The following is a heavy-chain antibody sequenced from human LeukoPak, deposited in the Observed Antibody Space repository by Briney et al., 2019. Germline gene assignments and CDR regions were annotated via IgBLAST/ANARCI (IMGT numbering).Heavy chain of an antibody. CDR2: ISYDGSNK. V-gene: IGHV3-30*18. CDR1: GFTFSSYG. CDR3: AKERRYFDWTYYYYGMDV. J-gene: IGHJ6*02. D-gene: IGHD3-9*01. Sequence: PGGSLRLFCAASGFTFSSYGMHWVRQAPGKGLEWVAVISYDGSNKYYADSVKGRFTISRDNSKNTLYLQMNSLRAEDTAVYYCAKERRYFDWTYYYYGMDVWGQGTTVTVSS.